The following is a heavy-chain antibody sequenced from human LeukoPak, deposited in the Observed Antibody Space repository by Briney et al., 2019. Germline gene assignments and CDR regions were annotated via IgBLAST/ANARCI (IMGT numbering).Heavy chain of an antibody. J-gene: IGHJ4*02. V-gene: IGHV3-23*01. CDR3: AKDWGPAINAFDY. Sequence: GGSLRLSCVASGFTFSTYGMHWVRQAPGKGLEWVSAISGSGGCTYYADSVKGRFTISRDNSKNTLYLQMNSLRAEDTAVYYCAKDWGPAINAFDYWGQGTLVTVSS. D-gene: IGHD3-16*01. CDR1: GFTFSTYG. CDR2: ISGSGGCT.